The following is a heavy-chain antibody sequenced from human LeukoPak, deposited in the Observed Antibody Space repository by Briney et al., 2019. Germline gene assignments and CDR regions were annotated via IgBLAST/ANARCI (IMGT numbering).Heavy chain of an antibody. V-gene: IGHV3-9*01. CDR2: ISRNSGSI. CDR3: AKDIDYDSSGYYFDY. D-gene: IGHD3-22*01. Sequence: PGGSLRLSCAASGFTFDDYAMPWVRQAPGKGLEWVSGISRNSGSIGYADSVKGRFTISRDNAKNSLYLQMNSLRAEDTALYYCAKDIDYDSSGYYFDYWGQGTLVTVSS. J-gene: IGHJ4*02. CDR1: GFTFDDYA.